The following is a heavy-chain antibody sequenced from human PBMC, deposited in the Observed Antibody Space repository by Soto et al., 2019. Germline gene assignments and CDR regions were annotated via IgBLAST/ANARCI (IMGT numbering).Heavy chain of an antibody. CDR3: ARGLISGSHYSGGWYYFDS. Sequence: SGKSSCKASGGAFSGYTISWVRQAPGQGLEWMGRIISILGIPNYAQRFQGRVTITADKSTSTAYMELSSVTAADTAVYYCARGLISGSHYSGGWYYFDSWGQGTQVTVSS. CDR1: GGAFSGYT. J-gene: IGHJ4*02. V-gene: IGHV1-69*02. D-gene: IGHD1-26*01. CDR2: IISILGIP.